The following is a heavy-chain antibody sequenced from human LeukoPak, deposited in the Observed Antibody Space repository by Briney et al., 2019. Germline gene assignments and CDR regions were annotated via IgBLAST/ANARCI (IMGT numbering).Heavy chain of an antibody. J-gene: IGHJ4*02. D-gene: IGHD3-10*01. CDR1: GFTFSSYI. CDR2: ITQSSDYI. CDR3: ARDLNFYGSGRGVDY. Sequence: GGSLRLSCAASGFTFSSYIMNWVRQAPGKGLEWVSSITQSSDYIYYADSVKGRFIISRDNAKNSLYLQMNSLRAEDTAMYYCARDLNFYGSGRGVDYWSQGTLVTVSS. V-gene: IGHV3-21*01.